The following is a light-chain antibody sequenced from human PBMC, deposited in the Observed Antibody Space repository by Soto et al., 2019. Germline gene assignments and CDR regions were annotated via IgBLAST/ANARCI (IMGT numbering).Light chain of an antibody. CDR1: QAVNTR. V-gene: IGKV3-20*01. CDR2: LTS. CDR3: QQYGSSPPRT. J-gene: IGKJ1*01. Sequence: EIVLTQSPATLSSFPGDRVTLSCRASQAVNTRLAWYQHKPGQAPRLLIYLTSNRAAGIPARFSGSGSGADFTLSISRLEPEDFAVYYCQQYGSSPPRTFGQGTKVDIK.